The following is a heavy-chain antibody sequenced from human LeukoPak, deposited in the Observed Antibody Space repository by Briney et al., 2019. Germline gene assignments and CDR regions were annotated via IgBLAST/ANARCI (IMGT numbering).Heavy chain of an antibody. V-gene: IGHV3-74*01. J-gene: IGHJ4*02. CDR1: GFTFSSYW. CDR2: INSDGSST. D-gene: IGHD2-2*02. Sequence: AGGSLRLSCAASGFTFSSYWMHWVRQAPGKGLVWVSRINSDGSSTSYADSVKGRFTISRDNAKNTLYLQMNSLRAEDTAVYYCAKASKDCSSTSCYTYWGQGTLVTVSS. CDR3: AKASKDCSSTSCYTY.